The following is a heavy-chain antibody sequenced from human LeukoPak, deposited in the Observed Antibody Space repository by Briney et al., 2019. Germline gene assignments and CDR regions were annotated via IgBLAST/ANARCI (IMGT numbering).Heavy chain of an antibody. CDR2: FDPEDGET. CDR1: GYTLTELS. Sequence: GASVKVSCKVSGYTLTELSMHWVRQAPGKGLEWMGGFDPEDGETIYAQKFQGRVTMTEDTSTDTAYMELSSLRSEDTAVYYCATWVAGESFLAAFDIWGQGTMVTVSS. V-gene: IGHV1-24*01. D-gene: IGHD3-3*01. J-gene: IGHJ3*02. CDR3: ATWVAGESFLAAFDI.